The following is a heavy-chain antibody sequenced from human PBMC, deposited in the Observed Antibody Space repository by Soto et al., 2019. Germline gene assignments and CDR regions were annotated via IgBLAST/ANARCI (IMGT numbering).Heavy chain of an antibody. CDR1: GFTFSTYW. V-gene: IGHV3-7*01. CDR2: IKQDGSEK. CDR3: VRDWSTFWGMDV. Sequence: GGSLRLSCAASGFTFSTYWMNWVRQAPGKGLEWVANIKQDGSEKYYVDSVKGRFAISRDNAKDSLFLQMNNLRAEDTAVYYCVRDWSTFWGMDVWGQGTTVTVSS. J-gene: IGHJ6*02.